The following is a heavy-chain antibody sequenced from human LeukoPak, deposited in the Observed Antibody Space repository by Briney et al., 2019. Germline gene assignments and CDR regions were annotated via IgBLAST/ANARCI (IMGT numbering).Heavy chain of an antibody. Sequence: GGSLRLSCTASGFTFGDYAMSWVRQAPGKGLEWVAVISHDGSNQYYADSVKGRFTISRDNSKNTLFLQMNSLRAEDTAVYYCAKASGDSSGYRFDYWGQGTLVTVSS. CDR2: ISHDGSNQ. D-gene: IGHD3-22*01. J-gene: IGHJ4*02. V-gene: IGHV3-30*04. CDR1: GFTFGDYA. CDR3: AKASGDSSGYRFDY.